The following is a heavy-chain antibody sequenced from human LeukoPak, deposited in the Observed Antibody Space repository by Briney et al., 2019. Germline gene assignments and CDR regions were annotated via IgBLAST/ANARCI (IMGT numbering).Heavy chain of an antibody. Sequence: ASVRVSCKASGYTFTSYYMHWVRQAPGQGLEWMGIINPSGGSTTYAQTFPGRVTITRATSTCTVYMELSSQRSGVSAVYYCARGKNHSVVVQSAMSSWCDPWGERTLVTLS. CDR2: INPSGGST. J-gene: IGHJ5*02. V-gene: IGHV1-46*01. CDR1: GYTFTSYY. D-gene: IGHD2-2*01. CDR3: ARGKNHSVVVQSAMSSWCDP.